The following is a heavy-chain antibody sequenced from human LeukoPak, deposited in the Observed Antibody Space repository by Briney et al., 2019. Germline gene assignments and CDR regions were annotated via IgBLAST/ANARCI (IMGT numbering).Heavy chain of an antibody. V-gene: IGHV1-69*06. Sequence: GASVKVSCKASGGTFSSYAISWVRQAPGQGLEWMGGIIPIFGTANYAQKFQGRVTITADKSTSTAYMELSSLRSEDTAVYYCARGDSYGSGTVDYWGQGTLVTVSS. CDR2: IIPIFGTA. D-gene: IGHD3-10*01. CDR1: GGTFSSYA. J-gene: IGHJ4*02. CDR3: ARGDSYGSGTVDY.